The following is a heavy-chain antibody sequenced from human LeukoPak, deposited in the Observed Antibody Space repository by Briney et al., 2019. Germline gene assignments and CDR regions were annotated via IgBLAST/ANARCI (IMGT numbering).Heavy chain of an antibody. Sequence: SETLSLTCDVSGFPISSGYYWGWIRQPPGKGLEWIATIYHSGTTYYNPSLKSRVTISVDTSKNQFSLKLNSVTAADTAVYYCAREPPGAIVSGPHSDYWGQGTLVTVSS. V-gene: IGHV4-38-2*02. D-gene: IGHD3-3*01. CDR1: GFPISSGYY. J-gene: IGHJ4*02. CDR2: IYHSGTT. CDR3: AREPPGAIVSGPHSDY.